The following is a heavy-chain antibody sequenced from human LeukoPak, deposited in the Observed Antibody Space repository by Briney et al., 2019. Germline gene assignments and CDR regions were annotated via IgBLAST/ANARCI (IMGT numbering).Heavy chain of an antibody. V-gene: IGHV3-53*01. D-gene: IGHD4-17*01. CDR3: AKVLNDYGDYYFDY. CDR1: GFTVSSNY. Sequence: GGSLRLSCAASGFTVSSNYMSWVRQAPGKGLEWVSVIYSGGSTYYADSVKGRFTISRDNSKNTLYLQMNSLRAEDTAVYYCAKVLNDYGDYYFDYWGQGTLVTVSS. CDR2: IYSGGST. J-gene: IGHJ4*02.